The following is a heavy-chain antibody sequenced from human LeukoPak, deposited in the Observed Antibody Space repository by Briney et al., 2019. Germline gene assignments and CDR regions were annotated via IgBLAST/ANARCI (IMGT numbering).Heavy chain of an antibody. D-gene: IGHD1-26*01. J-gene: IGHJ4*02. V-gene: IGHV1-69*04. CDR3: ARDGIVGATRRYYFDY. CDR1: GGTFSSYA. Sequence: SVTVSCKASGGTFSSYAISWVRQAPGQGLEWMGRIIPILGIANYAQKFQGRVTITADKSTSTAYMELSSLRSEDTAVYYCARDGIVGATRRYYFDYWGQGTLVTVSS. CDR2: IIPILGIA.